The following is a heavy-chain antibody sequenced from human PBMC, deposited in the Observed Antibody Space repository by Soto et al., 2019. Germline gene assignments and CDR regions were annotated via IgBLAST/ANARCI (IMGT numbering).Heavy chain of an antibody. CDR3: TRGGLEPFAV. V-gene: IGHV3-74*01. CDR2: INDYMTTI. Sequence: GGSLRRSCAASGFTFGKYLMHCVRQAPWKGLVWVSRINDYMTTINYADSVRGRFTISRDNTRNTLFLQMNSLTVEDTAVYYCTRGGLEPFAVWGQGVLVTISS. D-gene: IGHD1-1*01. J-gene: IGHJ4*02. CDR1: GFTFGKYL.